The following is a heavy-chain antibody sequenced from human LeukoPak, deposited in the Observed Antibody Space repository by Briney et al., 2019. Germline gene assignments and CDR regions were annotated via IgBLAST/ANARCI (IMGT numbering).Heavy chain of an antibody. D-gene: IGHD3-9*01. Sequence: AGGSLRLSCAASGFTFSSYAMHWVRQAPGKGLEWVAVISYDGSNKYYADSVKGRFTISRDNSKNTLYLQMNSLRAEDTAVYYCARDRGDFDWLFLLDYWGQGTLVTVSS. V-gene: IGHV3-30*04. CDR1: GFTFSSYA. CDR2: ISYDGSNK. J-gene: IGHJ4*02. CDR3: ARDRGDFDWLFLLDY.